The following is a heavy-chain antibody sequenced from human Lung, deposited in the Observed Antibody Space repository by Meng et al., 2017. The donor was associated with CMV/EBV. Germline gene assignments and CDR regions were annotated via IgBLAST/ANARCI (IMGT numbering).Heavy chain of an antibody. J-gene: IGHJ4*02. D-gene: IGHD1-26*01. CDR1: GVSISSNIR. CDR2: IDDSGST. V-gene: IGHV4-4*02. CDR3: ARGKQDAWELLSY. Sequence: QVRLQESGPGQVKPSGTLSLTCGVSGVSISSNIRWTWVRQPPGKGLEWIGDIDDSGSTNYNPSLNSRISISLDKSKNHFSLKVNSVTAADTAVYYCARGKQDAWELLSYWGQGALVTVSS.